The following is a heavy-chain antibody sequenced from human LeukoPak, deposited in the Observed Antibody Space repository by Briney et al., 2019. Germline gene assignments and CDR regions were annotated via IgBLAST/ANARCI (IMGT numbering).Heavy chain of an antibody. D-gene: IGHD1-26*01. CDR1: GFTFSSYA. J-gene: IGHJ1*01. CDR2: ISGSGGST. CDR3: AKDISGSYYPRDFQH. V-gene: IGHV3-23*01. Sequence: PGGSLRLSCAASGFTFSSYAMSWVRQAPGKGLEWVSAISGSGGSTYYADSVKGRFTISRDNSKNTLYLQMNSLRAEDTAVYYCAKDISGSYYPRDFQHWGQGTLVTVSS.